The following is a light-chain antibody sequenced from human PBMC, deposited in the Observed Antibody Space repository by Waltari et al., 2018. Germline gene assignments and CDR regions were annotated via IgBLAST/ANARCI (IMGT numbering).Light chain of an antibody. CDR2: GAS. CDR3: QKYNFWPLT. Sequence: EVVMTQSPATLSVSLGERVTLSCSATDNVNSNLAWHQQKPGQAPRLLIYGASTRATCIPARFSGSGSGTQFTLTISSLQTEVFAVYYCQKYNFWPLTFAKGTKVEI. V-gene: IGKV3-15*01. CDR1: DNVNSN. J-gene: IGKJ1*01.